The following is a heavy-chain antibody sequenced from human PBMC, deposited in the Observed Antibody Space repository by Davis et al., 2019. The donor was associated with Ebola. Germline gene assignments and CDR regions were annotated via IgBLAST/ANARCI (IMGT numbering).Heavy chain of an antibody. CDR1: GGSFSGYY. V-gene: IGHV4-34*01. J-gene: IGHJ5*02. CDR2: INHSGST. CDR3: ARAVGSSTSWFDP. Sequence: MPSETLSLTCAVYGGSFSGYYWSWIRQPPGKGLEWIGEINHSGSTNYNPSLKSRVTISVDTSKNQFSLKLSSVTAADTAVYYCARAVGSSTSWFDPWGQGTLVTVPS. D-gene: IGHD2-2*01.